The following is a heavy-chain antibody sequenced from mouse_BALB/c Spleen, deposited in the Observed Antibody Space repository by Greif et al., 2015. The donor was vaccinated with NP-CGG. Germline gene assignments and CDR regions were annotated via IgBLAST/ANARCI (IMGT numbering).Heavy chain of an antibody. CDR1: GYSFTGYF. D-gene: IGHD2-4*01. Sequence: VQLKQSGPELAKPGASVKISCKASGYSFTGYFMNWVMQSHGKSLEWIGRINPYNGDTFYNQRFKGKATLTVDKSSTTAHMELRSLASEDSAVYYCARGDYYHAMDYWGQGTSVTVSS. V-gene: IGHV1-20*02. CDR2: INPYNGDT. CDR3: ARGDYYHAMDY. J-gene: IGHJ4*01.